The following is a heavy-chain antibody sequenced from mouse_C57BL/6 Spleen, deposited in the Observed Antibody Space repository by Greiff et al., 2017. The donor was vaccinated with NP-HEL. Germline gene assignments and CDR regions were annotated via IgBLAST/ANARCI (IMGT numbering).Heavy chain of an antibody. V-gene: IGHV1-47*01. J-gene: IGHJ1*03. CDR1: GYTFTTYP. Sequence: QVQLKQSGAELVKPGASVKMSCKASGYTFTTYPIEWMKQNHGKSLEWIGNFHPYNDDTKYNEKFKGKATLTVEKSSSTVYLELSRLTSDDSAVFYCARSLYDYGSGYFYWYFDVWGTGTTVTVSS. CDR2: FHPYNDDT. CDR3: ARSLYDYGSGYFYWYFDV. D-gene: IGHD1-1*01.